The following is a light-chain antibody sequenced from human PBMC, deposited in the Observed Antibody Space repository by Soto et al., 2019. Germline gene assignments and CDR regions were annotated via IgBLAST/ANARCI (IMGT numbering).Light chain of an antibody. CDR3: QQRSNWPRT. J-gene: IGKJ1*01. CDR1: QDISNY. CDR2: DAS. Sequence: DIQMTQSPSSLSASVGDRVTITCQASQDISNYLNWYQQKPGKAPKLLIYDASSVESGVPSRFSGSGSATDFTLTISSLEPEDFAVYYCQQRSNWPRTFGQGTKVDIK. V-gene: IGKV1-33*01.